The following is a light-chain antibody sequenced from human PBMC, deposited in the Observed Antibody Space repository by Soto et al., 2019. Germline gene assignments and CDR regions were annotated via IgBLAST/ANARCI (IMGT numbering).Light chain of an antibody. CDR1: SSDVGSYNY. V-gene: IGLV2-14*01. CDR3: SSYTSSGTL. Sequence: QSALTQPASVSGSPGQSITISCTGTSSDVGSYNYVSWYQQHPGKAPKLMIYEVSNRPSGVSSRFSGSKSGNTASLTISGLQAEDEADNYCSSYTSSGTLFGTGTKLTVL. J-gene: IGLJ1*01. CDR2: EVS.